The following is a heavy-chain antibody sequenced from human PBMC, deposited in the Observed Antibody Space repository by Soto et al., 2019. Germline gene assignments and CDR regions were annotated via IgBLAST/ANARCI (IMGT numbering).Heavy chain of an antibody. CDR3: AKADSNYAGRVSYDYMDV. CDR1: GYTFTSYG. CDR2: ISAYNGKT. J-gene: IGHJ6*03. D-gene: IGHD4-4*01. Sequence: QVQLVQSGTEVKKPGASVKVSCKASGYTFTSYGIGWVRQAAGQGLEWMGWISAYNGKTDYPQKFQGKVTMNTDTTTSTAYMELRSLRYDDTAVYFCAKADSNYAGRVSYDYMDVWGKGTMVTVSS. V-gene: IGHV1-18*01.